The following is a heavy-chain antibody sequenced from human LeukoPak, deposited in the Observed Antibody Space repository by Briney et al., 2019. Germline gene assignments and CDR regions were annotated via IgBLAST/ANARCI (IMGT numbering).Heavy chain of an antibody. CDR3: AKDDYTRAQNYYGSGSYYILGAFDI. D-gene: IGHD3-10*01. CDR1: GFTFSSYA. V-gene: IGHV3-23*01. J-gene: IGHJ3*02. Sequence: GGSLRLSCAASGFTFSSYAMSWVRQAPGKGLEWFSALSGSGGSTYYADSVKGRFTISRDNSKNTLYLQMNSLRAEDTAVYYCAKDDYTRAQNYYGSGSYYILGAFDIWGQGTMVTVSS. CDR2: LSGSGGST.